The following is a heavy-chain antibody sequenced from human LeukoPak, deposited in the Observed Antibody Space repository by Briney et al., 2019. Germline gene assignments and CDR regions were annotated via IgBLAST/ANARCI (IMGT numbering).Heavy chain of an antibody. J-gene: IGHJ4*02. Sequence: GGSLRLSCAASGFTFTSYAMSWDRQAPGKGLEWVSAISGSGGSTYYADSVKGRFTISRDNSKNTLYLQMSSLRAEDTAVYYCAKDERNWNYNLASQTYDWGQGTLVTVSS. D-gene: IGHD1-7*01. CDR2: ISGSGGST. V-gene: IGHV3-23*01. CDR3: AKDERNWNYNLASQTYD. CDR1: GFTFTSYA.